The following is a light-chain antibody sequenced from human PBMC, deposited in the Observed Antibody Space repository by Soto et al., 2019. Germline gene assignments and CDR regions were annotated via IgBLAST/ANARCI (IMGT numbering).Light chain of an antibody. CDR1: QAISNS. CDR2: TAS. Sequence: DIQLTQSPSSLSASVGDRVTLTCRASQAISNSLAWYQQTPGKAPKLLIYTASTLQSGVPSRFSGSGSGTEFTLTLCSLQPEDCATYCCQQLKSYPLTFGGGAKVEIK. V-gene: IGKV1-9*01. J-gene: IGKJ4*01. CDR3: QQLKSYPLT.